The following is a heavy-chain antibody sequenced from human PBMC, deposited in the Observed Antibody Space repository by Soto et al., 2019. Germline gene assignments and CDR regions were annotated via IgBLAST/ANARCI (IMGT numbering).Heavy chain of an antibody. V-gene: IGHV3-15*01. Sequence: GSLRLSCAASGITFSDAWMTRVRQVPGKGLERVGRVKSIADAGTTTYAAPVKGRFSISRDDSNSTLFLQMNSLKIEDTAVYYCTTGRYTFGLDSWGQGILVTVSS. CDR2: VKSIADAGTT. D-gene: IGHD3-16*01. J-gene: IGHJ4*02. CDR3: TTGRYTFGLDS. CDR1: GITFSDAW.